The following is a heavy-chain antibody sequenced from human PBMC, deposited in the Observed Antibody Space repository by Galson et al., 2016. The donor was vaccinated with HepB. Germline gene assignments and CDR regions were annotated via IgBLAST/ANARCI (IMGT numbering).Heavy chain of an antibody. CDR2: MYIDGNP. CDR1: GLSVSTNY. Sequence: SLRLSCAASGLSVSTNYMSWVRQAPGKGLEWVSVMYIDGNPYYADYVKGRFTLSRGSSKNTLYLQMNSLRVEDTAVYYCASGLRGSYWGLGYWGQGTLVTVSS. CDR3: ASGLRGSYWGLGY. V-gene: IGHV3-53*01. J-gene: IGHJ4*02. D-gene: IGHD1-26*01.